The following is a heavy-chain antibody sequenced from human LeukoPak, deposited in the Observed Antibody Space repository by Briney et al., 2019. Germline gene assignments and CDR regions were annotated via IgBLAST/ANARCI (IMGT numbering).Heavy chain of an antibody. D-gene: IGHD3-10*01. CDR3: ASTVGGSGTYYNDH. V-gene: IGHV3-33*01. CDR2: IWYDRSDK. J-gene: IGHJ4*02. Sequence: GGSLRLSCAASGFTFRNYGMHWVRQAPGKGLEWVAIIWYDRSDKYYADSVKGRFTISRDNSKNTLYLQMNSLRVDDTAVYYCASTVGGSGTYYNDHWGQGTLVSVSS. CDR1: GFTFRNYG.